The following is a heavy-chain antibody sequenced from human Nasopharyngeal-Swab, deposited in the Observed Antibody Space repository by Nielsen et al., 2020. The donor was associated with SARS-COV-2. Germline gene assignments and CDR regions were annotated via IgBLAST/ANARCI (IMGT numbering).Heavy chain of an antibody. CDR2: VSRRGRYT. CDR1: GFRFGGYA. D-gene: IGHD1-1*01. J-gene: IGHJ4*02. V-gene: IGHV3-23*01. Sequence: GESLKISCEASGFRFGGYAMSWVRQAPGKGLQWVSTVSRRGRYTDYADSVRGRFVISRDNSRNTLYLQMNSLRGEDTATYFCAKDVFATDEDLEDMMFEYWGRGTQVTVSS. CDR3: AKDVFATDEDLEDMMFEY.